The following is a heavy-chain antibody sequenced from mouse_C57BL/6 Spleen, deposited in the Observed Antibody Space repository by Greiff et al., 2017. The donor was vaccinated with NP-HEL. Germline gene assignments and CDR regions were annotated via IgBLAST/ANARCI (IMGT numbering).Heavy chain of an antibody. J-gene: IGHJ2*01. CDR3: TRYYYGSSQYFCY. CDR1: GFNIKDDY. Sequence: VQLQQSGAELVRPGASVKLSCTASGFNIKDDYMHWVKQRPEQGLEWIGWIDPENGDTEYASKFQGKATITADTSTNTAYLQLSSLTSEDTAVYYCTRYYYGSSQYFCYWGQGTTLPVSS. D-gene: IGHD1-1*01. CDR2: IDPENGDT. V-gene: IGHV14-4*01.